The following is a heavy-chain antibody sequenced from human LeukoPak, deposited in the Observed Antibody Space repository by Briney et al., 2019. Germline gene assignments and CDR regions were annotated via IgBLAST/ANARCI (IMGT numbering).Heavy chain of an antibody. Sequence: TGGSLRLSCAASGFTFSSYSMNWVRQAPGKGLEWVSSISSSSSYIYYADSVKGRFTISRDNAKNSLYLQMNSLRAEDTAVYCCARVVTMIVVVTNDALDIWGQGTMVTVSS. J-gene: IGHJ3*02. V-gene: IGHV3-21*01. CDR3: ARVVTMIVVVTNDALDI. D-gene: IGHD3-22*01. CDR1: GFTFSSYS. CDR2: ISSSSSYI.